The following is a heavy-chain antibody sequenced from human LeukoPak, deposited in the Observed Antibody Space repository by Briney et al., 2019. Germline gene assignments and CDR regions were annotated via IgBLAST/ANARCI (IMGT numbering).Heavy chain of an antibody. D-gene: IGHD4-17*01. CDR1: GGTFSSYA. V-gene: IGHV1-69*06. CDR2: IIPIFGTA. J-gene: IGHJ6*03. Sequence: ASVKVSCNASGGTFSSYAISWVRQAPGQGLEWMGGIIPIFGTANYAQRFQGRVTITADKSTSTAYMELSGLRSEDTAVYYCAVTVTGDVLYYYYYMTVWGKGSTVTVSS. CDR3: AVTVTGDVLYYYYYMTV.